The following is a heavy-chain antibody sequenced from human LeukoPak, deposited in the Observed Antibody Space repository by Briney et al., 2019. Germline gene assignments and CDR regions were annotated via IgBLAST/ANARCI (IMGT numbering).Heavy chain of an antibody. Sequence: SETLSLTCTVSGGSISSYYWSWIRQPAGKGLEWIGRIYTSGSTNYNPSLTSRVTMSVDTSKNQFSLKLSSVTAADTAVYYCAREVLDDFWSGYLNWFDPWGQGTLVTVSS. CDR2: IYTSGST. CDR1: GGSISSYY. J-gene: IGHJ5*02. V-gene: IGHV4-4*07. D-gene: IGHD3-3*01. CDR3: AREVLDDFWSGYLNWFDP.